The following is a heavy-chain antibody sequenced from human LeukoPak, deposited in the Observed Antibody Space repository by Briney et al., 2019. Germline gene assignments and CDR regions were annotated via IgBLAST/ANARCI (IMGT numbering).Heavy chain of an antibody. CDR1: GYTFTDYY. Sequence: EASVKDSCKGSGYTFTDYYLHWVRQAPGQGLEWVGYINPRDGGTSSPPNFRGRVTMTTDASSSTVYMELSRLTSDDTAIYYCAREGNGLLSKDLDYWGQGTLVTVSS. J-gene: IGHJ4*02. D-gene: IGHD2-15*01. CDR2: INPRDGGT. V-gene: IGHV1-2*02. CDR3: AREGNGLLSKDLDY.